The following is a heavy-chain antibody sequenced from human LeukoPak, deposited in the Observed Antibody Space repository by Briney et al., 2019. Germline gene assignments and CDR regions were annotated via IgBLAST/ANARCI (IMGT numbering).Heavy chain of an antibody. V-gene: IGHV3-7*03. J-gene: IGHJ3*02. CDR2: IKEDGSEK. Sequence: PGGSLRLSCAASGFTFSSYWMNWVRQAPGKGLEWVANIKEDGSEKYYVDSVKGRFTISRDNAKNSLYLQMNSLGAEDTALYYCANLAFDAFDIWGQGTMVTVSS. CDR3: ANLAFDAFDI. CDR1: GFTFSSYW.